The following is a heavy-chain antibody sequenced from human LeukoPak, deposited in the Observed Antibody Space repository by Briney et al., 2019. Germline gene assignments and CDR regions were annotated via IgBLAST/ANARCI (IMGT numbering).Heavy chain of an antibody. CDR3: AREAFPGSRSLYNWFDP. D-gene: IGHD3-10*01. CDR2: TYYRSRWYN. V-gene: IGHV6-1*01. Sequence: SQTLSLTCAISGDSVSSNSAAWNWIRQSPSRGLEWLGRTYYRSRWYNDYAVSVKSRITINPDTSRNQFSLQLNSVTPEDTAVYYCAREAFPGSRSLYNWFDPWGQGTLVTVSS. CDR1: GDSVSSNSAA. J-gene: IGHJ5*02.